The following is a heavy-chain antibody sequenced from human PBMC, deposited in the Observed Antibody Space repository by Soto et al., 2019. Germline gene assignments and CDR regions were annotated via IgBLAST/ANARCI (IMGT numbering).Heavy chain of an antibody. CDR1: GFTFSSYS. Sequence: PGGSLRLSCAASGFTFSSYSMNWVRQAPGKGLEWVSSISSSSNYIYYADSVKGRFTISRDNAKNSLYLQMNSLRAEDTAVYYCARDFYGGYTYGPGDYWGQGALVTVSS. V-gene: IGHV3-21*01. CDR2: ISSSSNYI. CDR3: ARDFYGGYTYGPGDY. J-gene: IGHJ4*02. D-gene: IGHD5-18*01.